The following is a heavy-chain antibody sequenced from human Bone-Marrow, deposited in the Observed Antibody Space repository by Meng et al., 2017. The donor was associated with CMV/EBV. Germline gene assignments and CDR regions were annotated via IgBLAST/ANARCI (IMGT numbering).Heavy chain of an antibody. CDR1: GFTFSSYA. Sequence: GESLKISCAASGFTFSSYAMHWVRQAPGKGLEWVAVISYDGSNKYYADSVKGRFTISRDNSKNTLYLQMNSLRAEDTAVYYCARAGYCSSTSCYRSFYYYGMDVWGQGTTVTVS. V-gene: IGHV3-30*04. CDR3: ARAGYCSSTSCYRSFYYYGMDV. D-gene: IGHD2-2*02. J-gene: IGHJ6*02. CDR2: ISYDGSNK.